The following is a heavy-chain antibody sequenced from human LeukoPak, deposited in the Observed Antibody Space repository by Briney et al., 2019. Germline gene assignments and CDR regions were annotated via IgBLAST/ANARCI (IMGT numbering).Heavy chain of an antibody. Sequence: GGSLRLSCSASGFTFSSYAMHWVCQAPGKGLEYVSAISSNGGSTYYADSVKGRFTISRDNSKNTLYLQMSSLRAEDTAVYYCVKGYSGYDFNFDYWGQGTLVTVSS. V-gene: IGHV3-64D*06. D-gene: IGHD5-12*01. J-gene: IGHJ4*02. CDR2: ISSNGGST. CDR1: GFTFSSYA. CDR3: VKGYSGYDFNFDY.